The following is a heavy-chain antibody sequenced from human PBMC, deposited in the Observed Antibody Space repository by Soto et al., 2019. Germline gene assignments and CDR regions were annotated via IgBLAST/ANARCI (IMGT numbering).Heavy chain of an antibody. J-gene: IGHJ3*02. V-gene: IGHV3-30*18. CDR3: AKLRQGYGSGSYSAFDI. CDR2: ISYDGSNK. Sequence: QVQLVESGGGVVQPGRSLRLSCAASGFTFSSYGMHWVRQAPGKGLEWVAVISYDGSNKDYADSVKGRFTISRDNSKNTLDLQMNSLRAEDTAVYYCAKLRQGYGSGSYSAFDIWGQGTMVTVSS. D-gene: IGHD3-10*01. CDR1: GFTFSSYG.